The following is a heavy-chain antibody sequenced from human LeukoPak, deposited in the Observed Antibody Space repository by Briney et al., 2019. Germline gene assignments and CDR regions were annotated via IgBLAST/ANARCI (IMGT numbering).Heavy chain of an antibody. Sequence: GGSLRLSCAASGFTFSSHAMHWVRQAPGKGLEWVAVISYEASNQYYADSVRGRFTISRDNSKNTLSLQMNSLRDEDTALYYCARDYRVGCTSDDCYPIDYWGQGTLVTVSS. CDR3: ARDYRVGCTSDDCYPIDY. CDR1: GFTFSSHA. CDR2: ISYEASNQ. V-gene: IGHV3-30*01. J-gene: IGHJ4*02. D-gene: IGHD2-21*02.